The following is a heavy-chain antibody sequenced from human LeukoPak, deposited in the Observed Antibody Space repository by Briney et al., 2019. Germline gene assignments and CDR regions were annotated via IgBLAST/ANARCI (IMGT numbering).Heavy chain of an antibody. CDR3: ARDPYGDYGDCFDY. CDR1: GFTVSSNS. CDR2: IYSDNT. J-gene: IGHJ4*02. V-gene: IGHV3-53*01. D-gene: IGHD4-17*01. Sequence: GGSLRLSCTVSGFTVSSNSMSWVRQAPGKGLEWVSFIYSDNTHYSDSVKGRFTISRDNAKNSLYLQMNSLRAEDTAVYYCARDPYGDYGDCFDYWGQGTLVIVSS.